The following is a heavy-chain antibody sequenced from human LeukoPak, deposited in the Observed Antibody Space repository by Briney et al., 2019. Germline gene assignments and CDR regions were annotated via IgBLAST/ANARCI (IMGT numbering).Heavy chain of an antibody. CDR1: DHIFTTYG. CDR3: ARDLPAGMAARPPYQLDY. D-gene: IGHD6-6*01. CDR2: ISVYNGDT. J-gene: IGHJ4*02. V-gene: IGHV1-18*01. Sequence: GASVKVSCKASDHIFTTYGITWVRQVPGQGLEWMGWISVYNGDTKYAQKFQGRVTLTTETSTSTVYMELRSLKSDDTAVYYCARDLPAGMAARPPYQLDYWGQGTRVTVSS.